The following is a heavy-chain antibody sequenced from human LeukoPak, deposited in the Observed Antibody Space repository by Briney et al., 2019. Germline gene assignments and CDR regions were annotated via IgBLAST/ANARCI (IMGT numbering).Heavy chain of an antibody. V-gene: IGHV3-23*01. CDR3: AKSVTMIVVANPGDY. CDR1: GFTFSSYA. D-gene: IGHD3-22*01. Sequence: GGSLRLSCAASGFTFSSYAMSWVRQAPGKGLEWVSAISGSGGSTYYADSVKGRFTISRDNSKNTLYLQMNSLRAEDTAVYYCAKSVTMIVVANPGDYWGQGTLVTVSS. CDR2: ISGSGGST. J-gene: IGHJ4*02.